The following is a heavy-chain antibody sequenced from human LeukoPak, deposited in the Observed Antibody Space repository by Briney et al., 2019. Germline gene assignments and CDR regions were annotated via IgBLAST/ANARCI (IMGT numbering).Heavy chain of an antibody. Sequence: ASVKVSCKASGGTFSSYTISWVRQAPGQGLEWMGRIIPILGIANYAQKFQGRVTITADKSTSTAYVELSSLRSEDAAVYYCASDGVLDYWGQGTLVTVSS. V-gene: IGHV1-69*02. D-gene: IGHD2-8*02. CDR2: IIPILGIA. CDR1: GGTFSSYT. J-gene: IGHJ4*02. CDR3: ASDGVLDY.